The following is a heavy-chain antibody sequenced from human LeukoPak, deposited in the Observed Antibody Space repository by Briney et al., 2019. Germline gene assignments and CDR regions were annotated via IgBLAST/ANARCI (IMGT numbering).Heavy chain of an antibody. J-gene: IGHJ3*02. Sequence: SQTLSLTCTVSGGSISSVSYYWSWIRQPAGKGLEWIGRIYTSGSTNYNPSLKSRVTISVDTSKNQFSLKLSSVTAADTAVYYCASSETPRVGAFDIWGQGTMVTVSS. D-gene: IGHD3-10*01. CDR1: GGSISSVSYY. V-gene: IGHV4-61*02. CDR3: ASSETPRVGAFDI. CDR2: IYTSGST.